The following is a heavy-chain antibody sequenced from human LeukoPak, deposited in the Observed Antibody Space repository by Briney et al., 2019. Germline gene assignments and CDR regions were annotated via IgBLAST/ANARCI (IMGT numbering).Heavy chain of an antibody. CDR1: GGSFTGYY. J-gene: IGHJ4*02. D-gene: IGHD3-22*01. CDR2: INDGGST. Sequence: NPSETLSLTCAVYGGSFTGYYWSWIRQPPEKGLEWIGEINDGGSTNYNPSLKSRAAISVDTSKNQFSLKLSSVTAADTAVYYCARGRQTYYYDSSGNGPFDYWGQGTLVTVSS. CDR3: ARGRQTYYYDSSGNGPFDY. V-gene: IGHV4-34*01.